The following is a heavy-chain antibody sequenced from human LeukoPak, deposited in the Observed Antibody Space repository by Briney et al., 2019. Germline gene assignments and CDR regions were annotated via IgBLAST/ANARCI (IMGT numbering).Heavy chain of an antibody. CDR2: ISSSSSTI. J-gene: IGHJ4*02. Sequence: HPGGSLRLSCAASGFTFSSYSMNWVRQAPGKGLEWVSYISSSSSTIYYADTVKGRFTISRDNAKNSLYLQMNSLRAEDTAVYYCARAGYDSSGYYYLFDYWGQGTLVTVSS. CDR1: GFTFSSYS. CDR3: ARAGYDSSGYYYLFDY. V-gene: IGHV3-48*04. D-gene: IGHD3-22*01.